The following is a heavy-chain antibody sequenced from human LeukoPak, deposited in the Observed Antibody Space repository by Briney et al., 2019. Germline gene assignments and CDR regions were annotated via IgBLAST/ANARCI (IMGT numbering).Heavy chain of an antibody. CDR3: ARGEGAGFDP. V-gene: IGHV4-59*01. J-gene: IGHJ5*02. CDR2: ISYSGST. Sequence: KPSETLSLTCIVSGGSITNNYWSWIRQPPGKGLEWIGYISYSGSTNYNPSLKSRVTISVDTSKNQFSLKLNSVTAADTAVHYCARGEGAGFDPWGQGTLVTVSS. CDR1: GGSITNNY.